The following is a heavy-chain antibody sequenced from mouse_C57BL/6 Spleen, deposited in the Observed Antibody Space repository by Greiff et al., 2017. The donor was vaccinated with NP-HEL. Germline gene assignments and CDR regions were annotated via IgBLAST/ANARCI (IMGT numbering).Heavy chain of an antibody. CDR1: GYTFTDYY. CDR2: IYPGSGNT. Sequence: QVQLQQSGAELVRPGASVKLSCKASGYTFTDYYINWVKQRPGQGLEWIARIYPGSGNTYYNEKFKGKATLTAEKSSSTAYMQLSSLTSEDSAVYFCARSHGSIYYYAMDYWGQGTSVTVSS. V-gene: IGHV1-76*01. J-gene: IGHJ4*01. D-gene: IGHD1-1*01. CDR3: ARSHGSIYYYAMDY.